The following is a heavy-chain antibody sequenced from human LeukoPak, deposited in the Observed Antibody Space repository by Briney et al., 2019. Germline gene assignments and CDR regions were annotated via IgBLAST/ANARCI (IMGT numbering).Heavy chain of an antibody. J-gene: IGHJ4*02. D-gene: IGHD3-22*01. V-gene: IGHV1-69*04. CDR3: ARAQKGDYYDSSGYNALDY. Sequence: GASVKVSCKASGGTFSSYAISWVRQAPGQGLEWMGRIIPILGIANYAQKFQGRVTITADKSTSTAYMELSSLRSEDTAVYYCARAQKGDYYDSSGYNALDYWGQGTLVTVSS. CDR2: IIPILGIA. CDR1: GGTFSSYA.